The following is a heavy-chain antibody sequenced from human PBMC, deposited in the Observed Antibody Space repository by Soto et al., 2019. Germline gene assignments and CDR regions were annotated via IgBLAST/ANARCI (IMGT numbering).Heavy chain of an antibody. CDR2: IWNDGSNK. J-gene: IGHJ4*01. CDR1: GFTFSSYG. CDR3: ASRSPALDY. V-gene: IGHV3-33*01. D-gene: IGHD2-2*01. Sequence: QVQLVESGGGVVQPGRSLRLCCAASGFTFSSYGMHWVRQAPGKGLEWVAVIWNDGSNKYYADSVKGRFTISRDNSKNTLYLQMTSLRAEDTAVYYCASRSPALDYWGHGTLVSVSS.